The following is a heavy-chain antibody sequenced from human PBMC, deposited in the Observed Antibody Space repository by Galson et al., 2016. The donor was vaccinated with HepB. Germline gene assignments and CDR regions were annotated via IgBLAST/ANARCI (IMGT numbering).Heavy chain of an antibody. CDR2: ISYNGGNK. Sequence: SLRLSCAASGFSFSNYAVHWVRQAPGTGLEWVAVISYNGGNKYYAASVKGRFTISRDNSKNTLYLQMNSLTTEDTAMYYCASGSRLKSDAHYFDYWGPGTLVTVSS. J-gene: IGHJ4*02. D-gene: IGHD3-10*01. V-gene: IGHV3-30-3*01. CDR3: ASGSRLKSDAHYFDY. CDR1: GFSFSNYA.